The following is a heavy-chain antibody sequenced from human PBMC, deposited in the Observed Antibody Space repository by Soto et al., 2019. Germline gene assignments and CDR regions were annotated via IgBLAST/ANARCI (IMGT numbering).Heavy chain of an antibody. J-gene: IGHJ6*02. V-gene: IGHV1-8*01. CDR2: MNPNSGNT. D-gene: IGHD3-10*01. Sequence: ASVKVSCKASGYTFTSYDINWVRQATGQGLEWMGWMNPNSGNTGYAQKFQGRVTMTRNDSMSTAYMELSSLRSEDTAVYYCARVRVLWFGELFPPAEYYYGMDVWGQGTTVTVSS. CDR1: GYTFTSYD. CDR3: ARVRVLWFGELFPPAEYYYGMDV.